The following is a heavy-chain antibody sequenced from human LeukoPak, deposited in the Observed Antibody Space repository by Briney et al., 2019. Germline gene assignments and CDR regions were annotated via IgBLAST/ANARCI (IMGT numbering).Heavy chain of an antibody. Sequence: GGSLRLSCAASGFTFSSYGMHWVRQAPGKGLEWVAVTSYDGSNKYYADSVKGRFTISRDNSKNTLYLQMNSLRAEDTAVYYCAKDLTDYVGDYWGQGTLVTVSS. D-gene: IGHD4-23*01. V-gene: IGHV3-30*18. CDR2: TSYDGSNK. CDR1: GFTFSSYG. CDR3: AKDLTDYVGDY. J-gene: IGHJ4*02.